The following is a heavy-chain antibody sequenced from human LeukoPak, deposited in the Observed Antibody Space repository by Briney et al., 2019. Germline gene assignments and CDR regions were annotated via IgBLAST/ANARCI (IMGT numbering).Heavy chain of an antibody. Sequence: KASETLSLTCAVYGGSFSGYYWSWIRQPPGKGLEWIGEINHSGSTNYNPSLKSRVTISVDTSKNQFSLKLSSVTAADTAVYYCAGETDIVVPRRWFDPWGQGTLVTVSS. J-gene: IGHJ5*02. D-gene: IGHD2-15*01. CDR2: INHSGST. V-gene: IGHV4-34*01. CDR3: AGETDIVVPRRWFDP. CDR1: GGSFSGYY.